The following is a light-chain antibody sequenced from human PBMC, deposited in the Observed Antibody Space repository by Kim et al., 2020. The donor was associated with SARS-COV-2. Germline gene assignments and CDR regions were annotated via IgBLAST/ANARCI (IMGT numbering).Light chain of an antibody. Sequence: GQRVTISCSGRSSNIGSNTVNWYQQLPGTAPKLLIYNNNQRPSGVPDRFSGSKSGNSASLAISGLQSEDEADYYCAAWDDSLNGYVFGTGTKVTVL. V-gene: IGLV1-44*01. J-gene: IGLJ1*01. CDR2: NNN. CDR3: AAWDDSLNGYV. CDR1: SSNIGSNT.